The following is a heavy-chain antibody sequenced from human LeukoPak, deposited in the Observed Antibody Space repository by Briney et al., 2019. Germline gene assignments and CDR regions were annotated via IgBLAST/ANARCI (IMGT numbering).Heavy chain of an antibody. Sequence: GGSLRLSCAASGFIFSNYAIHWVRQAPGKGLEWVAVIAADGRDKHHADSVKGRFTISRDSSKNTVYLQMNSLRAEDTAVYYCARDRLRAAAYYFDHWGQGTLVTVSS. J-gene: IGHJ4*02. D-gene: IGHD6-25*01. CDR2: IAADGRDK. CDR1: GFIFSNYA. CDR3: ARDRLRAAAYYFDH. V-gene: IGHV3-30*04.